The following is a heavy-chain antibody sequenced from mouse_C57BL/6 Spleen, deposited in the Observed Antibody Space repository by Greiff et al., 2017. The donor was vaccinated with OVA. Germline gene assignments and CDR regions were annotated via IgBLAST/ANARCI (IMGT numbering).Heavy chain of an antibody. Sequence: EVQLVESGGGLVQPGGSLKLSCAASGFTFSDYYMYWVRQTPEKRLEWVAYISNGGGSTYYPDTVKGRFTISRDNAKNTLYLQMSRLKSEDTAMYDCAGGGYSNHYFDYWGQGTTLTVSS. D-gene: IGHD2-5*01. CDR3: AGGGYSNHYFDY. CDR2: ISNGGGST. CDR1: GFTFSDYY. J-gene: IGHJ2*01. V-gene: IGHV5-12*01.